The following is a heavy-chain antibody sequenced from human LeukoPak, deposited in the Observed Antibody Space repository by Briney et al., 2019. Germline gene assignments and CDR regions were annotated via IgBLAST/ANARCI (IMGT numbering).Heavy chain of an antibody. CDR3: VRRFHGSGYVVDL. J-gene: IGHJ5*02. CDR2: INHSGST. Sequence: SETLSLTCAVYGGSFSGYYCSWIRQPPGKGLEWIGEINHSGSTNFNPSLKSRVTISVDTTKNQFSLKLTSVTAADTAVYFCVRRFHGSGYVVDLWGQGTLVTVSS. D-gene: IGHD6-13*01. V-gene: IGHV4-34*01. CDR1: GGSFSGYY.